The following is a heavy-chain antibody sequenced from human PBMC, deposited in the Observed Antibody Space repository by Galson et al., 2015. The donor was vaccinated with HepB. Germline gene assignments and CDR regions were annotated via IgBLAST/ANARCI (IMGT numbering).Heavy chain of an antibody. V-gene: IGHV5-10-1*01. CDR3: ARRVYLGATTGGNAFDI. CDR1: GYNFTNYW. CDR2: IDPSDSYT. D-gene: IGHD1-26*01. Sequence: QSGAEVKKPGESLRISCKASGYNFTNYWISWVRQMPGKGLEWMGRIDPSDSYTNYSPSFQGHVTISADKAISTAYLQWSSLTASDTAIYYCARRVYLGATTGGNAFDIWGQGTVVTVSS. J-gene: IGHJ3*02.